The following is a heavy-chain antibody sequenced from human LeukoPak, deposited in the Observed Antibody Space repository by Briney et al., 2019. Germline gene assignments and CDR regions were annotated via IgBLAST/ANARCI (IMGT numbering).Heavy chain of an antibody. CDR1: GFTFSSYS. V-gene: IGHV3-21*01. CDR2: ISSSSSYI. D-gene: IGHD2-2*02. J-gene: IGHJ3*02. Sequence: GGSLRLSCAASGFTFSSYSMNWVRQAPGKGLEWVSSISSSSSYIYYADSVKGRFTISRDNAKNSLYLQMNSLRAEDTAVYYCARAQVPAAIFCAFDIWGQGTMVTVSS. CDR3: ARAQVPAAIFCAFDI.